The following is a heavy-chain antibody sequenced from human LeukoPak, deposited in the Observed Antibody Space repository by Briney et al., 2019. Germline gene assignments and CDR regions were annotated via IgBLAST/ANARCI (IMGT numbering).Heavy chain of an antibody. J-gene: IGHJ5*02. V-gene: IGHV1-69*01. D-gene: IGHD3-3*01. Sequence: SVKVSCKASGGTFSSYAISWVRQAPGQGLEWMGGIIPIFGTANYAQKFQGRVTITADGSTSTAYMELSSLRSEDTAVYYCAREIRFLAGDDWFDPWGQGTLVTVSS. CDR1: GGTFSSYA. CDR2: IIPIFGTA. CDR3: AREIRFLAGDDWFDP.